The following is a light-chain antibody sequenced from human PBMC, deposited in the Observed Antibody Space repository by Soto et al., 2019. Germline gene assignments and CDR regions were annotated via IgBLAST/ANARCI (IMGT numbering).Light chain of an antibody. V-gene: IGLV2-23*02. CDR1: SSDVGSYNL. J-gene: IGLJ2*01. Sequence: QSVLTQPASVSGSPGQSITISCIGTSSDVGSYNLVSWYQHHPGKAPKVMIYEVSKRPSGVSNRFSGSKSGNTASLTISGLQAEDEADYYCCSYAGSSAFGVIFGGGTKLTVL. CDR2: EVS. CDR3: CSYAGSSAFGVI.